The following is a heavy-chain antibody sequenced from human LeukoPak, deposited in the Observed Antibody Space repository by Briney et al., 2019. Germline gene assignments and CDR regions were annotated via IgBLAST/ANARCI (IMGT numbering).Heavy chain of an antibody. J-gene: IGHJ3*02. CDR3: ARGHSGSDAFDI. Sequence: GASVTVSCRASGYTFTTYTIHWVRQAPGQRLEWMGWINAGNGNTKYSQKFQGRVTITRDTSASTAYMELSSLRSEDTAVYYCARGHSGSDAFDIWGQGTMVTVSS. D-gene: IGHD3-10*01. CDR1: GYTFTTYT. CDR2: INAGNGNT. V-gene: IGHV1-3*01.